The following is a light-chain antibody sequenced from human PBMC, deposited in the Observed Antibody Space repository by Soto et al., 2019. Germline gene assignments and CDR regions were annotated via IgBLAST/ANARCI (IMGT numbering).Light chain of an antibody. V-gene: IGKV3-15*01. Sequence: EIVLTQSPATMSVSPGERDTLSCRASQSVGNNFAWYQQKPGQAPRLLIFDTSTRATGVPARFSGSGSGTECTLPISSRQSEDIAVYYCLQYGDWPRTFGGGAKVE. CDR3: LQYGDWPRT. CDR2: DTS. CDR1: QSVGNN. J-gene: IGKJ4*01.